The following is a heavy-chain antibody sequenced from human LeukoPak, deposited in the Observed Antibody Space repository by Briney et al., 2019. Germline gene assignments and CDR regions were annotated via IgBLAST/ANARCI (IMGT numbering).Heavy chain of an antibody. CDR1: GFTFSSYA. Sequence: QSGGSLRLSCAASGFTFSSYAMHWVRQAPGKGLEWVANIKQDGSEKYYVDSVKGRFTISRDNAKNSLYLQMNSLRAEDTAVYYCALALSGSHPRGAFDIWGQGTMVTVSS. V-gene: IGHV3-7*01. J-gene: IGHJ3*02. CDR2: IKQDGSEK. CDR3: ALALSGSHPRGAFDI. D-gene: IGHD1-26*01.